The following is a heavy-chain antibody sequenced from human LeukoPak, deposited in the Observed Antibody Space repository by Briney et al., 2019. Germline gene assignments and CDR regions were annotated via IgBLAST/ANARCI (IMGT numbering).Heavy chain of an antibody. D-gene: IGHD6-19*01. CDR3: AKDLSSGWYPYYFDF. V-gene: IGHV3-23*01. Sequence: GGSLRLSCAASGFTFNNYAMNWVRQAPGKGLEWVSLVSSNGVNTYYADSVKGRFTISRDNSKNTLYLQMNSLRAEDTAVYYCAKDLSSGWYPYYFDFWGRGTLVTVSS. J-gene: IGHJ4*02. CDR2: VSSNGVNT. CDR1: GFTFNNYA.